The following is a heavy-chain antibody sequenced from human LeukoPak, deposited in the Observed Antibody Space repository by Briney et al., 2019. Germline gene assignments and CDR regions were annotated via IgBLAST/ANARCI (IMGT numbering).Heavy chain of an antibody. D-gene: IGHD3-9*01. V-gene: IGHV1-46*01. CDR2: INPSGGST. CDR1: GYTFTSYY. CDR3: ARDTRIMIGHYDILTGYGY. J-gene: IGHJ4*02. Sequence: ASVKVSCKASGYTFTSYYMHWVRQAPGQGLEWMGIINPSGGSTSYAQKFQGRVTMTRDTSTSTVYMELSSLRSEDTAVYYCARDTRIMIGHYDILTGYGYWGQGALVTVSS.